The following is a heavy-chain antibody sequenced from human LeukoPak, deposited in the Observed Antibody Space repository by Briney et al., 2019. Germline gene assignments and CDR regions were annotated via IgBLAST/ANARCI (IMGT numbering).Heavy chain of an antibody. J-gene: IGHJ4*02. V-gene: IGHV3-66*01. D-gene: IGHD4-17*01. CDR1: GFTVSSNY. Sequence: GGSLRLSCAASGFTVSSNYMSWVRQAPGKGLEWVSVIYSGGSTYYADSVKGRFTISRDNSKNTLYLQMNSLRAEDTAVYYCAREKDYGDSFDYWGQGTLVTVSS. CDR3: AREKDYGDSFDY. CDR2: IYSGGST.